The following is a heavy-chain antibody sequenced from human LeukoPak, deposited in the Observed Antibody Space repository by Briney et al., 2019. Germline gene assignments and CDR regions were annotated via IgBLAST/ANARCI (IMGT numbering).Heavy chain of an antibody. CDR3: ARVGSGWQLDY. CDR2: IYTSGST. D-gene: IGHD6-19*01. J-gene: IGHJ4*02. V-gene: IGHV4-4*07. CDR1: GDSISSYY. Sequence: PSETLSLTCTVSGDSISSYYWSWIRQPAGKGLEWIGRIYTSGSTNYNPSFKSRVTMSVDTSKNQFSLKLSPVTAADTAVYYCARVGSGWQLDYWGQGTLVTVSS.